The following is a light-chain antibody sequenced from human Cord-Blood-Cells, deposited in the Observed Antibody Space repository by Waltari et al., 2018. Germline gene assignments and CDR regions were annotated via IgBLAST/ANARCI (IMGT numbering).Light chain of an antibody. CDR1: SSNVGGYNY. V-gene: IGLV2-14*03. CDR2: DVS. CDR3: SSYTSSSTYV. Sequence: QSALTQPAPVSGYPTQSITMSSTGTSSNVGGYNYVSWYQQHPGKAPKLMIYDVSNRPSGVSNRFSGSKSGNTASLTISGLQAEDEADYYCSSYTSSSTYVFGTGTKVTVL. J-gene: IGLJ1*01.